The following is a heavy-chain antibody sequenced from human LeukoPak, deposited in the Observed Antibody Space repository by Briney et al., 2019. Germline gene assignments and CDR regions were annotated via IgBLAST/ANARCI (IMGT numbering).Heavy chain of an antibody. Sequence: SETLSLTCAVYGGSFSGYYWSWVRQPPGKGLEWIGEINHSGSTNYNPSLKSRVTISVDTSKNQFSLKLSSVTAADTAVYYCARAHPQYYDILTGYSPYNWFDPWGQGTLVTVSS. CDR2: INHSGST. D-gene: IGHD3-9*01. V-gene: IGHV4-34*01. J-gene: IGHJ5*02. CDR3: ARAHPQYYDILTGYSPYNWFDP. CDR1: GGSFSGYY.